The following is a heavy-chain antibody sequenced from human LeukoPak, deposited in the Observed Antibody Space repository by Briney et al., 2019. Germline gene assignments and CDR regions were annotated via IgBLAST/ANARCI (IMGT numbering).Heavy chain of an antibody. CDR1: GFTFSSYG. CDR2: IRSDGSSK. V-gene: IGHV3-30*02. CDR3: ARWSGDYPSYYLDY. D-gene: IGHD4-17*01. Sequence: PGGSLRLSCAASGFTFSSYGLHWVRQAPGKELEWVALIRSDGSSKNYADSVKGRFTISRDASKNTVYLQMNSLRAEDTAVYTCARWSGDYPSYYLDYWGQGTLVTVSS. J-gene: IGHJ4*02.